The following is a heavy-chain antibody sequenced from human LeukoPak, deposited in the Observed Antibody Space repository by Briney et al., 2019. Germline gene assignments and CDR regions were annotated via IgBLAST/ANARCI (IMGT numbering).Heavy chain of an antibody. CDR2: IYTSGST. J-gene: IGHJ4*02. CDR1: GYSISSSYY. D-gene: IGHD3-22*01. V-gene: IGHV4-4*07. Sequence: KPSETLSLTCAVSGYSISSSYYWGWIRQPPGKGLEWIGRIYTSGSTNYNPSLKSRVTMSVDTSKNQFSLKLSSVTAADTAVYYCARGPYGSSGYNFDYWGQGTPVTVSS. CDR3: ARGPYGSSGYNFDY.